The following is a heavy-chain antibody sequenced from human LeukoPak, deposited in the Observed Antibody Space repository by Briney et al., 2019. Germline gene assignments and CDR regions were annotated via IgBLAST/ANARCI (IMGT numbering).Heavy chain of an antibody. D-gene: IGHD4-17*01. CDR3: ARGGNGDYAGDYYYYGMDV. CDR2: IYPGDSDT. J-gene: IGHJ6*02. Sequence: GESLKISCKGSGYSFTSYWIGWVRQMPGKGLEWMGIIYPGDSDTRYSPSFQGQVTISADKSISTAYMELSSLRSEDTAVYYCARGGNGDYAGDYYYYGMDVWGQGTTVTVSS. CDR1: GYSFTSYW. V-gene: IGHV5-51*01.